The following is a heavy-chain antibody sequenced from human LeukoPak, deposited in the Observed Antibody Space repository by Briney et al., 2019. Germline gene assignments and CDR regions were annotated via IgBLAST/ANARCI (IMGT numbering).Heavy chain of an antibody. D-gene: IGHD3-10*01. Sequence: SETLSLTCTVSGGSISSGDYYWSWIRQPPGKGLEWIGYIYYSGSTYYNPSLKSRVTISVDTSKNQFSLKLSSVTAADTAVYYCARDLGKGAGYCGSGSYYKRNDAFDIWGQGTMVTVSS. CDR3: ARDLGKGAGYCGSGSYYKRNDAFDI. CDR1: GGSISSGDYY. CDR2: IYYSGST. V-gene: IGHV4-30-4*08. J-gene: IGHJ3*02.